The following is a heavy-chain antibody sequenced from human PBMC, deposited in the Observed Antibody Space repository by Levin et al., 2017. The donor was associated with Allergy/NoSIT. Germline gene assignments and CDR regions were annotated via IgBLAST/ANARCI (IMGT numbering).Heavy chain of an antibody. CDR2: IKQDGSEK. V-gene: IGHV3-7*01. Sequence: AGGSLRLSCAASGFTFSSYWMSWVRQAPGKGLEWVANIKQDGSEKYYVDSVKGRFTISRDNAKNSLYLQMNSLRAEDTAVYYCAAGYSSSWYPGGYYYYYYGMDVWGQGTTVTVSS. CDR3: AAGYSSSWYPGGYYYYYYGMDV. D-gene: IGHD6-13*01. J-gene: IGHJ6*02. CDR1: GFTFSSYW.